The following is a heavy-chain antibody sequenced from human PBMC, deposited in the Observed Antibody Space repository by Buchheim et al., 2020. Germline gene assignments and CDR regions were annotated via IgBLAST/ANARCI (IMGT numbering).Heavy chain of an antibody. CDR3: ARGAKYRFLEWLLLHGWLDY. CDR2: IKQDGSEK. J-gene: IGHJ4*02. CDR1: GFTFSSYW. Sequence: EVQLVESGGGLVQPGGSLRLSCAASGFTFSSYWMSWVRQAPGKGLEWVANIKQDGSEKYYVDSVKGRFTISRDNAKNSLYLQMNSLRAEDTAVYYCARGAKYRFLEWLLLHGWLDYWGQGTL. V-gene: IGHV3-7*01. D-gene: IGHD3-3*01.